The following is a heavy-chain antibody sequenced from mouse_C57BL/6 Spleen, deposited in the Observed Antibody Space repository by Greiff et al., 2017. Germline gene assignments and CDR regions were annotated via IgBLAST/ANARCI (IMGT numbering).Heavy chain of an antibody. J-gene: IGHJ3*01. Sequence: VQLQESGPELVKPGASVKISCKASGYAFSSSWMNWVKQRPGKGLEWIGRIYPGDGDTNYNGKFKGKATLTADKSSSTAYMQLSSLTSEDSAVYFCARGGYGYAWFAYWGQGTLVTVSA. CDR2: IYPGDGDT. V-gene: IGHV1-82*01. CDR1: GYAFSSSW. CDR3: ARGGYGYAWFAY. D-gene: IGHD2-2*01.